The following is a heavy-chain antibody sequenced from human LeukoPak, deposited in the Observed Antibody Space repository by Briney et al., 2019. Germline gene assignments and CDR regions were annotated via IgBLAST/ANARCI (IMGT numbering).Heavy chain of an antibody. CDR2: IYHSGTT. CDR1: GGSIISSSYN. J-gene: IGHJ5*02. Sequence: PSETLSLTCAVSGGSIISSSYNWGWIRQPPGEGLEWIGTIYHSGTTYYNPSLKSRVTISVDTSKNQFFLKLSSVTAADTAVYYCARLPTGYPNWFDPWGQGSLVTVSS. V-gene: IGHV4-39*01. CDR3: ARLPTGYPNWFDP. D-gene: IGHD3-9*01.